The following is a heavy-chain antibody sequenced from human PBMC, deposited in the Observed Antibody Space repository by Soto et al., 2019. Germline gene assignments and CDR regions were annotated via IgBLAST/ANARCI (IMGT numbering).Heavy chain of an antibody. CDR3: VKPLPSYYYYYMDV. CDR2: ISGSGGST. CDR1: GFTFSSYA. V-gene: IGHV3-23*01. J-gene: IGHJ6*03. Sequence: GGSLRLSCAASGFTFSSYAMSWVRQAPGKGLEWVSAISGSGGSTYYADSVKGRFTISRDNSKNTLYLQMNSLRAEDTAVYYCVKPLPSYYYYYMDVWGKGTTVTVSS. D-gene: IGHD1-26*01.